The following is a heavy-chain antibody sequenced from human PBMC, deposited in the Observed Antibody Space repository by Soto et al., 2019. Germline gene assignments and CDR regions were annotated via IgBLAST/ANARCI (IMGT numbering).Heavy chain of an antibody. D-gene: IGHD2-8*02. J-gene: IGHJ4*02. CDR1: GGSFSGYY. CDR2: INHSGST. V-gene: IGHV4-34*01. CDR3: ARDKFTGRFDY. Sequence: QVQLQQWGAGLLKPSETLSLTCAVYGGSFSGYYWTWIRQPPGTGLEWIGEINHSGSTNYNPSLTRRVPISVDTSKTQFALKLTSVTAADTAVYYCARDKFTGRFDYWGQGTLVTVSS.